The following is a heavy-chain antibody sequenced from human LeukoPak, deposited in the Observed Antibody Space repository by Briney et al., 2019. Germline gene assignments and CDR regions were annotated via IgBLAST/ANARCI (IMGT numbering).Heavy chain of an antibody. J-gene: IGHJ4*02. CDR2: IYYSGST. CDR3: ARRLHGFPFDY. V-gene: IGHV4-39*01. Sequence: SETLSLTCTVSGGSISSSSYYWGWIRQPPGKGLEWIGSIYYSGSTYYNPSLKSRVTISVDTSKNQFSLKLSSVTAADKAVYYCARRLHGFPFDYWGQGTLVTVSS. CDR1: GGSISSSSYY. D-gene: IGHD5-24*01.